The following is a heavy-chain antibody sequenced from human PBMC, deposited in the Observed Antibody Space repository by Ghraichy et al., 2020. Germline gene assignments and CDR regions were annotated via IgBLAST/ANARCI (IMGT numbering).Heavy chain of an antibody. CDR1: GFTFRSSA. CDR3: AKGGLRLGYAFDM. D-gene: IGHD5-12*01. J-gene: IGHJ3*02. Sequence: GSLRLSCAASGFTFRSSAMSWFRQSPGKGLEWVSAISDDSGFKFYADSVKGRFTISRDNSRNTLYLQMNSLRADDTAVYYCAKGGLRLGYAFDMWGQGSMVTVSS. V-gene: IGHV3-23*01. CDR2: ISDDSGFK.